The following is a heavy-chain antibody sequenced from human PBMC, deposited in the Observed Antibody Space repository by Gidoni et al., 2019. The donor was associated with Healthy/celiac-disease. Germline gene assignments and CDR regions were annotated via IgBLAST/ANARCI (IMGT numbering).Heavy chain of an antibody. D-gene: IGHD6-19*01. Sequence: AASGFTFSSYAMHWVRQAPGKGLEYVSAISSNGGSTYYANSVKGRFTISRDNSKNTLYLQMGSLRAEDMAVYYCARDLSRHSSGWYGSDYWGQGTLVTVSS. V-gene: IGHV3-64*01. J-gene: IGHJ4*02. CDR2: ISSNGGST. CDR1: GFTFSSYA. CDR3: ARDLSRHSSGWYGSDY.